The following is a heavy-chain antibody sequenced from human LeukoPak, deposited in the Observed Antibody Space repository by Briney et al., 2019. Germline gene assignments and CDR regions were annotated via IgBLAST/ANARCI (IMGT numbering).Heavy chain of an antibody. CDR2: IYSGGST. Sequence: GGAPRLSFAAPWVTLRSNYMSWGRPAPGEGVGGGSVIYSGGSTYYADSVKGRFTISRHNSKNTLYLQMNSLRAEDTAVYYCARDRGYSYGYFDYWGQGTLVTVSS. D-gene: IGHD5-18*01. CDR1: WVTLRSNY. V-gene: IGHV3-53*04. CDR3: ARDRGYSYGYFDY. J-gene: IGHJ4*02.